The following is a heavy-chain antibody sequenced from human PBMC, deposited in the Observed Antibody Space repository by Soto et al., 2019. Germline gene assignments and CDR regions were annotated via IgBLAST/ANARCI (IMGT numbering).Heavy chain of an antibody. CDR1: GYTFTSYG. V-gene: IGHV1-18*01. J-gene: IGHJ4*02. D-gene: IGHD3-10*01. Sequence: ASVKVSCKASGYTFTSYGISWVRQAPGQGLEWMGWISAYNGNTNYAQKLQGRVTMTTDTSTSTAYMELRSLRSDDTAVYYCARDKFGELFHAMVRYFDYWGQGTLVTVSS. CDR3: ARDKFGELFHAMVRYFDY. CDR2: ISAYNGNT.